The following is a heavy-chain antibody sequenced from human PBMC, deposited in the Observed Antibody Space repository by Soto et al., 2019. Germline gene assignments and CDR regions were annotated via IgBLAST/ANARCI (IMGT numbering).Heavy chain of an antibody. CDR2: FYYSGST. Sequence: SETLSLTCAVSGVPVTSYFWSWIRQSPGKGLEWIGFFYYSGSTNYSPSLKSRVTMTTDTSTSTVHMEVRSLRSDDTAVYYCAREGVAPYYYYGMDVWGQGTPVTVSS. D-gene: IGHD5-12*01. V-gene: IGHV4-59*02. CDR1: GVPVTSYF. CDR3: AREGVAPYYYYGMDV. J-gene: IGHJ6*02.